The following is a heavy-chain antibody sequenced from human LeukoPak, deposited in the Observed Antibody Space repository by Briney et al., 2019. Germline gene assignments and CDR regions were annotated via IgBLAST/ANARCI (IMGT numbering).Heavy chain of an antibody. D-gene: IGHD2-21*02. J-gene: IGHJ5*01. CDR1: GFTLSSNW. Sequence: GGSLRLSCAVSGFTLSSNWMHWVRQVPGKGLVWVARIDDVGSGTSYADSVKGRFTISRDVAKNTVYLQMNSLRAEDTAVYYCATVFDFWGQGTLVTVSS. V-gene: IGHV3-74*01. CDR2: IDDVGSGT. CDR3: ATVFDF.